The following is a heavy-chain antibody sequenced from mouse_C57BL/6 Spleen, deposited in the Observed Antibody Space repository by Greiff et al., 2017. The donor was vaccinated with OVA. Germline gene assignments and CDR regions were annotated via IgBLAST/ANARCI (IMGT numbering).Heavy chain of an antibody. J-gene: IGHJ1*03. CDR1: GYTFTSYW. Sequence: VQLQQPGAELVMPGASVKLSCKASGYTFTSYWMHWVKQRPGQGLEWIGEIDPSDSYTNYNQKFKGKSTLTVDKSSSTAYMQLSSLTSEDSAVYYCARYGSYWYFDVWGTGTTVTVSS. V-gene: IGHV1-69*01. CDR3: ARYGSYWYFDV. D-gene: IGHD2-1*01. CDR2: IDPSDSYT.